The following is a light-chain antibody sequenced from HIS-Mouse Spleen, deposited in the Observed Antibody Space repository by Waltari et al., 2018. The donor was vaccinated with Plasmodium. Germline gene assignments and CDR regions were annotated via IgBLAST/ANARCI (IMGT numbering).Light chain of an antibody. J-gene: IGLJ3*02. CDR2: EDS. CDR1: ALPKKY. CDR3: YSTDSSGNHRV. Sequence: YELTQPPSVSVSPGQTARITCSGDALPKKYASWYQQKSGQAPGLVIYEDSKRPSGIPERFSGSSSGTMATLTISGAQVADEADYYCYSTDSSGNHRVFGGGTKLTVL. V-gene: IGLV3-10*01.